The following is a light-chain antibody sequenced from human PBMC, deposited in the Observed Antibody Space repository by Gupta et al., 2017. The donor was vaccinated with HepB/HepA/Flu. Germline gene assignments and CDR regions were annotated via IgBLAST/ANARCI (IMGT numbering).Light chain of an antibody. Sequence: QPVLTQPPSVSGAPGQRVTISCTGSSSSIGAGFDVHWYQQLPGTAPKLLIFRNNNRPSGVPDRFSGSKSGTSASLAITGLQAEDEADYYCHSYDSSLSGYVFGTGTKVTVL. CDR2: RNN. CDR1: SSSIGAGFD. J-gene: IGLJ1*01. V-gene: IGLV1-40*01. CDR3: HSYDSSLSGYV.